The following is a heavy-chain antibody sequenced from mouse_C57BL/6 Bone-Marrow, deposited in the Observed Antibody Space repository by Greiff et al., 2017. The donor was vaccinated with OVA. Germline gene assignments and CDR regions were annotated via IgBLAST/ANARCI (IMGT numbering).Heavy chain of an antibody. CDR3: TTNYYGKGIYYAMDY. CDR2: IDPENGDT. Sequence: EVKLEESGAELVRPGASVKLSCTASGFNIKDDYMHWVKQRPEQGLEWIGWIDPENGDTEYASKFQGKATITADTSSNTAYLQLSSLTSEDTAVYYCTTNYYGKGIYYAMDYWGQGTSVTVSS. J-gene: IGHJ4*01. V-gene: IGHV14-4*01. D-gene: IGHD2-1*01. CDR1: GFNIKDDY.